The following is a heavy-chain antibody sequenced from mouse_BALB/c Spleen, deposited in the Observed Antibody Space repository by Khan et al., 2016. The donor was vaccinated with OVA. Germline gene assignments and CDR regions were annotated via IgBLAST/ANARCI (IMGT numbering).Heavy chain of an antibody. Sequence: QIQLVQSGPELKKPGETVKISCKASGYTFTNYGMNWVKQAPGKGLKWMGWINTYTGEPTYADDFKGRFAFSLETSANTAYLQINNLKNEDTATYFSARPPNYSYVMDYWGQGTSVTVSS. V-gene: IGHV9-3-1*01. CDR2: INTYTGEP. J-gene: IGHJ4*01. CDR3: ARPPNYSYVMDY. CDR1: GYTFTNYG. D-gene: IGHD4-1*02.